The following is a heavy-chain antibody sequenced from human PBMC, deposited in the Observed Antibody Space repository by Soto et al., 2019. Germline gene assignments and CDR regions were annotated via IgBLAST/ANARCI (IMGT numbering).Heavy chain of an antibody. D-gene: IGHD6-13*01. CDR1: GASTSSYH. V-gene: IGHV4-4*07. J-gene: IGHJ5*02. Sequence: QVQLQESGPRLVKPSETLSLFCTVSGASTSSYHWSWIRQSAGKGLEWLGRIAPSGSTNYNPSLRGRVTMSLDTSETQFSLRMRSVTAADTAVYYCARDRSAAGPSNWFDPWGQGTLVTVSS. CDR2: IAPSGST. CDR3: ARDRSAAGPSNWFDP.